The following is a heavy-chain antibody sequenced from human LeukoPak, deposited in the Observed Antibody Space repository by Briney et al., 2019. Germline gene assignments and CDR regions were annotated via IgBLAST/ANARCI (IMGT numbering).Heavy chain of an antibody. CDR1: GYTFTAYY. V-gene: IGHV1-2*02. J-gene: IGHJ3*02. Sequence: ASVKVSCKASGYTFTAYYIHWVRQAPGQGLEWVGWMNPNSGATNYAQEFQGRVTMTRDTSISTAYMELSRLTSDDTAVYYCARDRSSSSGVNAFDIWGQGTMVTVSS. CDR3: ARDRSSSSGVNAFDI. CDR2: MNPNSGAT. D-gene: IGHD6-13*01.